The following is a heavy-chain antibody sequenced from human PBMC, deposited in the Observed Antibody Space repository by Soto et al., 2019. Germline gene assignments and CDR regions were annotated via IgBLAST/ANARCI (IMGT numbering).Heavy chain of an antibody. J-gene: IGHJ4*02. D-gene: IGHD3-10*01. CDR1: GFTFSSYA. CDR2: ISGSGGST. Sequence: GGSLRLSCAASGFTFSSYAMRWVRQTPGKGLEWDSTISGSGGSTYYADSVKGRFTISRDNSKNTLYLQMNSLRAEDTAVYYCATPGAYYFGSGSYNPVYFDYWGQGTLVTVSS. CDR3: ATPGAYYFGSGSYNPVYFDY. V-gene: IGHV3-23*01.